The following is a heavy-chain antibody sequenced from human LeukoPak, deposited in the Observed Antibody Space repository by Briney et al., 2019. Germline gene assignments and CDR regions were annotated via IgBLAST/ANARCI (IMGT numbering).Heavy chain of an antibody. V-gene: IGHV4-4*07. J-gene: IGHJ5*02. CDR3: ARDWEYCSSTTCYRWFDP. CDR2: IYSSGTT. D-gene: IGHD2-2*01. Sequence: PSETLSLTCTVSGGSMSGHWWTWIRQPAGKGLEWIGRIYSSGTTGYKASLKSRVTLSLDTSKNQFSLQLNSMTAADTAVYYCARDWEYCSSTTCYRWFDPWGQGTLVTVSS. CDR1: GGSMSGHW.